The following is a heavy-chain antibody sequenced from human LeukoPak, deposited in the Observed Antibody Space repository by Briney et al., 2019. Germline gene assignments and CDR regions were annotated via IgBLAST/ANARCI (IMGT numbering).Heavy chain of an antibody. Sequence: PSETLSLTCTVSGGSIRNSSFYWGWIRQPPGKGLEWIGSIYYSGSTYYNPSLKTRVTMSVDTSKNQFSLKLSSVTATDTAMYFCATQSRDYYDSGSYYNWFDPWGQGTLVIVSS. V-gene: IGHV4-39*01. D-gene: IGHD3-10*01. CDR3: ATQSRDYYDSGSYYNWFDP. CDR2: IYYSGST. J-gene: IGHJ5*02. CDR1: GGSIRNSSFY.